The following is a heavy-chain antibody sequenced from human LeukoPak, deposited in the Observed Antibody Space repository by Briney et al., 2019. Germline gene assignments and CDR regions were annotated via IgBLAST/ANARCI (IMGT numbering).Heavy chain of an antibody. D-gene: IGHD2-15*01. CDR1: GGSISSYY. CDR2: IYYSGST. J-gene: IGHJ4*02. CDR3: ARVRGDCSGGSCSIDY. Sequence: SETLSLTCTVSGGSISSYYWSWIRQPPGKGLEWIGYIYYSGSTNYNPSLKSRVTISVDTSKNQFSLKLSSVTAADTAVYYCARVRGDCSGGSCSIDYWGQGTLVTVPS. V-gene: IGHV4-59*08.